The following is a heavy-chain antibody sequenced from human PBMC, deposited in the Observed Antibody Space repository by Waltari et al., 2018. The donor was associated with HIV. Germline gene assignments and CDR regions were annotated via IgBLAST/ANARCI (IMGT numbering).Heavy chain of an antibody. D-gene: IGHD6-19*01. Sequence: QLQLQESGPGLVKPSETLSLTCTVSGGSISSSSYYWGWIRQPPGKGLEWIGSIYYSVSTYYNPALKSRVTISVDTSKNQFSLKLSSVTAADTAVYYCARLYSSGWYVPYWGQGTLVTVSS. J-gene: IGHJ4*02. CDR2: IYYSVST. CDR1: GGSISSSSYY. V-gene: IGHV4-39*01. CDR3: ARLYSSGWYVPY.